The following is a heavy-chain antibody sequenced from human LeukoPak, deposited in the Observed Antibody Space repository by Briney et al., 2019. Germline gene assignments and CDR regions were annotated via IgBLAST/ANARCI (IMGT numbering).Heavy chain of an antibody. J-gene: IGHJ4*02. D-gene: IGHD6-13*01. CDR1: GFTFSNYG. V-gene: IGHV3-30*18. CDR3: AKGRYSSTWCSDH. Sequence: GGSLRLSCVASGFTFSNYGMHWVRQAPGKGLEWVAVISYDGTNKYYADSVKGRFTISRDYPKNTLFPQMSSLRAEDTAVYYCAKGRYSSTWCSDHWGQGTLVTVSS. CDR2: ISYDGTNK.